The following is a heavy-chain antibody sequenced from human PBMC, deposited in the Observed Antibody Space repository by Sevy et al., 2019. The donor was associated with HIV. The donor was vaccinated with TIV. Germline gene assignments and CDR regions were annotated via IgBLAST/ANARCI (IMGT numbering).Heavy chain of an antibody. CDR1: GFTFSDYD. D-gene: IGHD3-22*01. J-gene: IGHJ4*02. CDR3: ARAVDYYDSGGLYY. Sequence: GGSLRLSCAASGFTFSDYDMNWVRQAPGKGLEWVSFISSRSSYIYYADSMKGRVTISRDNAYNSLFLQMHSLRAEDTAVYYFARAVDYYDSGGLYYWGQGALVTVSS. V-gene: IGHV3-21*05. CDR2: ISSRSSYI.